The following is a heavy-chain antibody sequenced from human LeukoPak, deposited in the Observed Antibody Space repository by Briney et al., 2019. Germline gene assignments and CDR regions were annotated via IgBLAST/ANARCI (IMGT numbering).Heavy chain of an antibody. D-gene: IGHD2-2*01. CDR1: GGSFSGYY. Sequence: SETLSLTFAVYGGSFSGYYWSWIRQPPGKGLEWIGEINHSGSTNYNPSLKSRVTISVDTSKNQFSLKLSSVTAADTAVYYCARGDQLLSRYYFDYWGQGTLVTVSS. CDR3: ARGDQLLSRYYFDY. V-gene: IGHV4-34*01. CDR2: INHSGST. J-gene: IGHJ4*02.